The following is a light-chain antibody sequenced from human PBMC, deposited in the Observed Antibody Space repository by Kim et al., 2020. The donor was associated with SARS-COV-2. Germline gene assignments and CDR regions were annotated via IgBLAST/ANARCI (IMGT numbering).Light chain of an antibody. J-gene: IGLJ2*01. CDR2: RNN. V-gene: IGLV1-47*01. CDR3: AAWDDSLSVL. CDR1: SSNIGSNY. Sequence: QSVLTQPPSASGTPGQRVTISCSGSSSNIGSNYVYWYQQLPGTAPKLLIYRNNQRPSGVPDRFSGSKSGTSASLAISELRSEDEADYYCAAWDDSLSVLFGGGTQLTVL.